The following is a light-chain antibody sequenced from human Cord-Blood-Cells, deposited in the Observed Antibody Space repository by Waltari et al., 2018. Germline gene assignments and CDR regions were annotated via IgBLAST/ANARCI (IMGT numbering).Light chain of an antibody. J-gene: IGKJ1*01. CDR3: MQGTHWPPQT. CDR2: KVS. V-gene: IGKV2-30*02. Sequence: DVVMTQSPLSLPVTLGQPASISCRSSQSLVHSDGNTYLNWLQQRPGQSPRRLIYKVSNRDSGSPDRFSGSGSGTDFTLKISRVEAEDVGVYYCMQGTHWPPQTFGQGTKVEIK. CDR1: QSLVHSDGNTY.